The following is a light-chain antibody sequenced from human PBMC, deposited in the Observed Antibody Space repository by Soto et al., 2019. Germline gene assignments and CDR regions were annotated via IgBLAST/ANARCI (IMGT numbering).Light chain of an antibody. Sequence: QLVLTQPPSVSGAPGQRVTISCTGSSSNIGAGYDVHWYQQLPGTAPKLLIYGNSNRPSGVPDRFSGSKSGNSASLAITGLQAEDEADYYCQSYDSSLSAVVFGGGTKLTVL. CDR2: GNS. J-gene: IGLJ2*01. CDR3: QSYDSSLSAVV. V-gene: IGLV1-40*01. CDR1: SSNIGAGYD.